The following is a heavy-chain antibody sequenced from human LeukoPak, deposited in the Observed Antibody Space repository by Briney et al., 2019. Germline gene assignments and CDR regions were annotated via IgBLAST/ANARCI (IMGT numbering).Heavy chain of an antibody. J-gene: IGHJ1*01. CDR2: IYTSGST. CDR1: GGSISSYY. CDR3: ARVRHPGYDSSGYYLEYFQH. V-gene: IGHV4-4*07. Sequence: SETLSLTCTVSGGSISSYYWSWIRQPAGKGLEWIGRIYTSGSTYYNPSLKSRVTISVDTSKNQFSLKLSSVTAADTAVYYCARVRHPGYDSSGYYLEYFQHWGQGTLVTVSS. D-gene: IGHD3-22*01.